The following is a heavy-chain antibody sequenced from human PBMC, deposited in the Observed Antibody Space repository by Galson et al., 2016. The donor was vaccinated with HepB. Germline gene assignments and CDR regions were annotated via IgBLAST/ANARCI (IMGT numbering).Heavy chain of an antibody. V-gene: IGHV6-1*01. Sequence: CAISGDSVSSNSAAWNWIRQSPSRGLEWLGRTYYRAEWYNDYAVSVKSRITINVDTSKNQFSLQLNSVTPEDTAVYYCAREYSTGYYERFLAKRARRGFDYWGQGTLVTVSS. CDR2: TYYRAEWYN. CDR3: AREYSTGYYERFLAKRARRGFDY. D-gene: IGHD6-19*01. CDR1: GDSVSSNSAA. J-gene: IGHJ4*02.